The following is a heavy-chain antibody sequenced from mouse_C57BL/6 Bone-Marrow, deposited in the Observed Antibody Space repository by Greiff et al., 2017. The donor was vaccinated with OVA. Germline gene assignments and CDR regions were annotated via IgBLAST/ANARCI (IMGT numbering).Heavy chain of an antibody. D-gene: IGHD2-5*01. CDR3: ARRGYYSNYYFDY. V-gene: IGHV1-20*01. Sequence: EVKLVESGPELVKPGDSVKISCKASGYSFTGYFMNWVMQSHGKSLEWIGRINPYNGDTFYNQKFKGKATLTVDKSSSTAHMELRSLTSEDSAVYYCARRGYYSNYYFDYWGQGTTLTVSS. CDR1: GYSFTGYF. J-gene: IGHJ2*01. CDR2: INPYNGDT.